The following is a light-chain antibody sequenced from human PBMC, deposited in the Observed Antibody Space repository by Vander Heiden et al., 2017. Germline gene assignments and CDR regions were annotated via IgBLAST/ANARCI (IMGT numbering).Light chain of an antibody. Sequence: QSVLTQSPSVSAAPCQKVTISCSGSSSNIGNNSVSWYQQLPGTAPKLLIYENNKRPSGIPDRFSGSKSGTSATLGITGLPTGDEADYYCGTWDSSLRVYVFGSGTKVTVL. CDR2: ENN. J-gene: IGLJ1*01. CDR3: GTWDSSLRVYV. CDR1: SSNIGNNS. V-gene: IGLV1-51*02.